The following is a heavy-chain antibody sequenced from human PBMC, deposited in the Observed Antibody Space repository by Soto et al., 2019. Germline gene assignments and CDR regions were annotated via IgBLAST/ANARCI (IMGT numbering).Heavy chain of an antibody. CDR3: ARISVDVPE. Sequence: QLVQSGAEVKKPGASVKVSCKTSGPTFIAYYIHWVRQAPGQGLEWMGWIDPKSGGTTYEQKFLGRATVTRDTSINTAYMELNTLTSDDTALYYCARISVDVPEWGQGTLITVSS. CDR2: IDPKSGGT. V-gene: IGHV1-2*02. D-gene: IGHD5-12*01. CDR1: GPTFIAYY. J-gene: IGHJ4*02.